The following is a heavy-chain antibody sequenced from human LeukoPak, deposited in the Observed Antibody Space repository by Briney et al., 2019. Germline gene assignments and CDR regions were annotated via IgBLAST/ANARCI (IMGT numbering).Heavy chain of an antibody. CDR2: IKQDGSEK. CDR1: GFTFSSYW. D-gene: IGHD3-10*01. V-gene: IGHV3-7*01. Sequence: LPGGSLRLSCAASGFTFSSYWMSWVRQAPGKGLEWVANIKQDGSEKYYVDSVKGRFTISRDNAKNSLYLQMNSLRAEDTAVYYCARYAVPELLWFGEPDTDHAFDIWGQGTMVTVSS. J-gene: IGHJ3*02. CDR3: ARYAVPELLWFGEPDTDHAFDI.